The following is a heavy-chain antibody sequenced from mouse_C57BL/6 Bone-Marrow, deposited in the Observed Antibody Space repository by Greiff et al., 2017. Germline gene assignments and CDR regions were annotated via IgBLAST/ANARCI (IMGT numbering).Heavy chain of an antibody. CDR2: IDPETGGT. V-gene: IGHV1-15*01. D-gene: IGHD1-1*01. CDR3: TRFIYYGSSYWYFDV. J-gene: IGHJ1*03. CDR1: GYTFTDYE. Sequence: VKLQESGAELVRPGASVTLSCKASGYTFTDYEMHWVKQTPVHGLEWIGAIDPETGGTAYNQKFKGKAILTADKSSSTAYMELRSLTSEDSAVYYCTRFIYYGSSYWYFDVWGTGTTVTVSS.